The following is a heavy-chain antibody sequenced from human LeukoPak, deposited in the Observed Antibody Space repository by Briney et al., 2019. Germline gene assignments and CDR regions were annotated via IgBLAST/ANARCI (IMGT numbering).Heavy chain of an antibody. CDR1: GFSLSTSGVG. J-gene: IGHJ4*02. D-gene: IGHD3-22*01. V-gene: IGHV2-5*02. CDR2: IYWDDDK. Sequence: SGPTLVNPTQTLTLTCTFSGFSLSTSGVGVGWIRQPPGKALEWLALIYWDDDKRYSPSLKSRLTITKDTSKNQVVLTMTNMDPVDTATYYCAHTGTYYYDSSGPEDYFDYWGQGTLVTVSS. CDR3: AHTGTYYYDSSGPEDYFDY.